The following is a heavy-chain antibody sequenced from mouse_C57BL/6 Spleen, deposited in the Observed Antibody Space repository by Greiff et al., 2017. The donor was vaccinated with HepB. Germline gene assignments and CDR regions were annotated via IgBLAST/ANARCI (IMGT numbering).Heavy chain of an antibody. CDR3: ARAPRGAAVGGFAY. J-gene: IGHJ3*01. CDR2: ISDGGSYT. V-gene: IGHV5-4*03. Sequence: EVKVEESGGGLVKPGGSLKLSCAASGFTFSSYAMSWVRQTPEKRLEWVATISDGGSYTYYPDNVKGRFTIARDKAKNNLYLQMSQLKSEDTAMYYCARAPRGAAVGGFAYWGQGTLVTVSA. CDR1: GFTFSSYA. D-gene: IGHD1-1*01.